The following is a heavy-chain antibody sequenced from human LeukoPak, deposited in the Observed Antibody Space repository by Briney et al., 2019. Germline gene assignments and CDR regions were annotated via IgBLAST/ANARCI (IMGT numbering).Heavy chain of an antibody. CDR3: ARHYSGDLYYFDY. CDR1: GGSISSGGYY. J-gene: IGHJ4*02. CDR2: IYYSGST. Sequence: PSETLFLTCTVSGGSISSGGYYWGWIRQPPGKGLEWIGTIYYSGSTYYNPSLRSRVTMSVDTSNNHFSLKLSSVAAADTAVYYCARHYSGDLYYFDYWGQGTLVTVSS. V-gene: IGHV4-39*01. D-gene: IGHD4-17*01.